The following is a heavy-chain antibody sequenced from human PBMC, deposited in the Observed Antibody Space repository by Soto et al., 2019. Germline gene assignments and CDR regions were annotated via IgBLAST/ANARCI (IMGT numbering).Heavy chain of an antibody. J-gene: IGHJ1*01. D-gene: IGHD2-15*01. Sequence: EVQLVQSGGGLVQPGGSLKLSCAASGFTFSGSTVHWVRQASGEGLQWVGRIRSKANDYATTYIASVKGRCTISRDDSRNTAYPQMSDLKTEDAAVYYCTGGYCTGGTCYSGYFQHWGQGALVTVFS. CDR3: TGGYCTGGTCYSGYFQH. CDR1: GFTFSGST. V-gene: IGHV3-73*02. CDR2: IRSKANDYAT.